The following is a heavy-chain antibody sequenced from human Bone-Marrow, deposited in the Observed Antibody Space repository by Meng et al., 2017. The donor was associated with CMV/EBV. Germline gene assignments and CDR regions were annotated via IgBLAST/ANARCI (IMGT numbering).Heavy chain of an antibody. CDR3: AKDRTIVEATYFDY. D-gene: IGHD1-26*01. CDR1: GFTLSSNA. Sequence: ASGFTLSSNARGWDMQATGKELVWISVISGSGGSVCYADSVKGRFTISRDNSKNTLYLQMNSLRAEDTAVYYCAKDRTIVEATYFDYWGQGTLVTVSS. V-gene: IGHV3-23*01. J-gene: IGHJ4*02. CDR2: ISGSGGSV.